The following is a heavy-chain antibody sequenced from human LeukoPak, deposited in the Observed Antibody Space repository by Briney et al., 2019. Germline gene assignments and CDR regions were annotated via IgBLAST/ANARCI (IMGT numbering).Heavy chain of an antibody. D-gene: IGHD3-16*01. CDR1: GFTFSRYE. Sequence: PGGSLRLSCAASGFTFSRYEMNWVRKAPGKGLEWVGRIKSKTDDGTRDYTAPVKGRLTNSRDDSKNTLYLQMNSLKTEHTAVYYCTTALGGRWGQGTLVTVSS. J-gene: IGHJ4*02. CDR2: IKSKTDDGTR. V-gene: IGHV3-15*01. CDR3: TTALGGR.